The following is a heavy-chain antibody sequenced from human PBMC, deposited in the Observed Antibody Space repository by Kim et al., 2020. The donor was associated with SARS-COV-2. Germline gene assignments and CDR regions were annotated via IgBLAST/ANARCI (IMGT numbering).Heavy chain of an antibody. Sequence: ASVKVSCKAYGYTFTNYYIHWVRQAPGQGLEWMGVINPTGGSTTYSQNFQGRVTMTRDRSTSTVYMELSSLRSDDTAVYYCARNPRIAAVAGGWFDPWGQGTLVTVSS. V-gene: IGHV1-46*01. CDR1: GYTFTNYY. D-gene: IGHD6-13*01. CDR2: INPTGGST. CDR3: ARNPRIAAVAGGWFDP. J-gene: IGHJ5*02.